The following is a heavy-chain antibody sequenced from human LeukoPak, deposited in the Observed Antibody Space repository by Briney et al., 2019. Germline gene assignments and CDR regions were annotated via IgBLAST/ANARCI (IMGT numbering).Heavy chain of an antibody. CDR1: GGSFSGYY. J-gene: IGHJ4*02. V-gene: IGHV4-34*01. CDR2: ISHSGST. D-gene: IGHD3/OR15-3a*01. CDR3: ARQSGSGLFILP. Sequence: SETLSLTCAVYGGSFSGYYWSWMRQPPGKGLEWIGEISHSGSTNYNPSLKSRVTISVDTSKNQFSLKLISVTAADTAVYYCARQSGSGLFILPGGQGTLVTVSS.